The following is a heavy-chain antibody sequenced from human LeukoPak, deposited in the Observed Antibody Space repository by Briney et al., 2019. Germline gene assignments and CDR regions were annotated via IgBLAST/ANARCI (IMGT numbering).Heavy chain of an antibody. D-gene: IGHD3-3*01. CDR3: ARGPLRSGYYRPNWFDP. J-gene: IGHJ5*02. CDR1: GGSFSGYY. Sequence: SETLSLTCAVYGGSFSGYYWSWIRQPPGKGLEWIGEINHSGGTNYNPSLRRRVTISVGTSKNQFPLKLSSVTAADTAVYYCARGPLRSGYYRPNWFDPWGQGTLVTVSS. V-gene: IGHV4-34*01. CDR2: INHSGGT.